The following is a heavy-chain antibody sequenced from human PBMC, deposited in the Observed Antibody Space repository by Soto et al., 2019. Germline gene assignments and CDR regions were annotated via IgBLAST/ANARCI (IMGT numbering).Heavy chain of an antibody. CDR3: TTSRLVVVSKPDY. Sequence: GGSLRLSCAASGFTFSNAWMSWVRQAPGKGLEWVGRIKSKTDGGATDYAAPVKGRFTISRDDSKNTLYLQMNSLKTEDTAVYYCTTSRLVVVSKPDYWGQGTLVTVSS. J-gene: IGHJ4*02. CDR1: GFTFSNAW. D-gene: IGHD3-22*01. V-gene: IGHV3-15*01. CDR2: IKSKTDGGAT.